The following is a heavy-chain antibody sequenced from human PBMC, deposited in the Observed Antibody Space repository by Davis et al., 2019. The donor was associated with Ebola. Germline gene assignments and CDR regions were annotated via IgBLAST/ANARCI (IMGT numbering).Heavy chain of an antibody. V-gene: IGHV1-69*05. J-gene: IGHJ4*02. Sequence: SVKVSCKASGGTFSSYAISWVRQAPGQGLEWMGGIIPIFGTANYAQKLQGRVTMTTDTSTSTAYMELRSLRSDDTAVYYCARHYGELNYWGQGTLVTVSS. CDR3: ARHYGELNY. D-gene: IGHD4-17*01. CDR1: GGTFSSYA. CDR2: IIPIFGTA.